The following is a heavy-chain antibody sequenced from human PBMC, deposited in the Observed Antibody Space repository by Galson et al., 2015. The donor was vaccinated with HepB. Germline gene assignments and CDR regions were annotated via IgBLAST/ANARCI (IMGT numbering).Heavy chain of an antibody. CDR1: GFTFSSYG. CDR3: ARVKYSSGWYPNYYYYMDV. D-gene: IGHD6-19*01. J-gene: IGHJ6*03. CDR2: ISYDGSNK. Sequence: SLRLSCAASGFTFSSYGMHWVRQAPGKGPEWVAVISYDGSNKYYADSVKGRFTISRDNSKNTLYLQMNSLRAEDTAVYYCARVKYSSGWYPNYYYYMDVWGKGTTVTVSS. V-gene: IGHV3-30*03.